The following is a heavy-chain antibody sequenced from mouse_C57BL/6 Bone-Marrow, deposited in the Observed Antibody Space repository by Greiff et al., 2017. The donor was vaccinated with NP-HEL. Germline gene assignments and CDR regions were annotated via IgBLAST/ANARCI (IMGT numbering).Heavy chain of an antibody. Sequence: EVKLEESGGGLVQPGGSMKLSCVASGFTFSNYWMNWVRQSPEKGLEWVAQIRLKSDNYATHYAESVKGRFTISRDDSKSSVYLQMNNLRAEDTGIYYCTAMERGYFDVWGTGTTVTVSS. CDR2: IRLKSDNYAT. CDR3: TAMERGYFDV. V-gene: IGHV6-3*01. CDR1: GFTFSNYW. J-gene: IGHJ1*03. D-gene: IGHD1-1*02.